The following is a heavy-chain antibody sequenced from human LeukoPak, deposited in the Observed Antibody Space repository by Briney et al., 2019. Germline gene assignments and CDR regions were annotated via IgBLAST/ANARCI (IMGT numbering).Heavy chain of an antibody. CDR2: INPNTGGT. CDR1: GYTFTSYY. D-gene: IGHD3/OR15-3a*01. CDR3: ARVGVDLWFDP. Sequence: ASVKVSCKASGYTFTSYYIHWVRRAPGQGLEWMGRINPNTGGTNYAQKFQGRVTMTRDTSISTAYMELSRLTSDDTAVYYCARVGVDLWFDPWGQGTLVTVSS. J-gene: IGHJ5*02. V-gene: IGHV1-2*06.